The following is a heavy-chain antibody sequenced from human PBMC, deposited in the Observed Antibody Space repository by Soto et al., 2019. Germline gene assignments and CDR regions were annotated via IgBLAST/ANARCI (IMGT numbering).Heavy chain of an antibody. CDR2: IYYSGTT. J-gene: IGHJ4*02. V-gene: IGHV4-39*01. Sequence: SETLSLTCTVSGGSISSSNYYWGWIRQPPGKGLEWIGSIYYSGTTYYNPSLRSRVTVSEDTSKSQFSLKVGSATAADTAVYYCARHWLLPVAGYYFDFWSQGTLVTVSS. CDR3: ARHWLLPVAGYYFDF. D-gene: IGHD6-19*01. CDR1: GGSISSSNYY.